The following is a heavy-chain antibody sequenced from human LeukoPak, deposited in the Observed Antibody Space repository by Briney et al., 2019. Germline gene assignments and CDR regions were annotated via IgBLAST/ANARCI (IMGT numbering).Heavy chain of an antibody. CDR1: GGSISSGGYS. CDR2: IYHSGST. V-gene: IGHV4-30-2*01. Sequence: SQTLSLTCAVSGGSISSGGYSWSWIRQPPGKGLEWIGYIYHSGSTYYNPSLKSRVTISVDRSKNQFSLKPSSVTAAGTAVYYCASIVVVPAAKFVAQGNYYYGMDVWGQGTTVTVSS. CDR3: ASIVVVPAAKFVAQGNYYYGMDV. D-gene: IGHD2-2*01. J-gene: IGHJ6*02.